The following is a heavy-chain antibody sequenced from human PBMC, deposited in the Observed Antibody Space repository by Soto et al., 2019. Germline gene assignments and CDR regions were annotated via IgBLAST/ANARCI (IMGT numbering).Heavy chain of an antibody. CDR2: IISIFGTP. Sequence: QVQLVQSGAEVKKPGSSVKVSCKASGGSFSSYAISWVRQAPGQGLEWMGGIISIFGTPTYAQKFQGRVTITADESTSTAYRELSSLRSEDTAVYYCAREYRSASGRFDNWGQGTLVTVSS. CDR1: GGSFSSYA. J-gene: IGHJ4*02. CDR3: AREYRSASGRFDN. D-gene: IGHD6-19*01. V-gene: IGHV1-69*01.